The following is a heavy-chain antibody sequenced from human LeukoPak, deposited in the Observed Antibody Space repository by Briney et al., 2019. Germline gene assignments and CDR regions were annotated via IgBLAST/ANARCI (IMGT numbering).Heavy chain of an antibody. CDR2: ISYDGSNE. CDR3: ASARVRGVSFFAY. D-gene: IGHD2-21*01. CDR1: GFTFSTYA. J-gene: IGHJ4*02. V-gene: IGHV3-30*01. Sequence: GGSLRLSCEASGFTFSTYAMHWVRQAPGKGLEWVSEISYDGSNEYYADSVKGGFTISRGKSKNTLYLQMNSLTAEDSAVYYCASARVRGVSFFAYWGQGTLVTVSS.